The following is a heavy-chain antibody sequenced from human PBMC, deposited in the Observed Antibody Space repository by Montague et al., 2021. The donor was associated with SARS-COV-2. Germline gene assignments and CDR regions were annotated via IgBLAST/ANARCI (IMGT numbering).Heavy chain of an antibody. CDR1: GFTVNNYG. CDR3: AKASEVFWLGQFARDAFDI. V-gene: IGHV3-30*18. D-gene: IGHD3-10*01. J-gene: IGHJ3*02. CDR2: ISYEVSQQ. Sequence: SLRLSCAASGFTVNNYGIHWVRQAPGKGLEWVAVISYEVSQQFFXYSXKGRFAISRDSAQRTVFLQMNSLRVDDTAVYHCAKASEVFWLGQFARDAFDICGQGTTVVVSS.